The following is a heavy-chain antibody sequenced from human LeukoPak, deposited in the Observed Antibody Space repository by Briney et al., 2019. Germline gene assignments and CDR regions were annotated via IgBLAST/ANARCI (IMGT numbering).Heavy chain of an antibody. D-gene: IGHD5-24*01. J-gene: IGHJ4*02. CDR2: FYYSGST. V-gene: IGHV4-39*01. CDR3: ARGRRDGYNLEYFDK. CDR1: GGSITSSSYY. Sequence: KSSETLSLTCTVSGGSITSSSYYWGWIRQPPGKGLQWIGSFYYSGSTDYNPSLKSRVTIYVDTSKSQFSLKLSSVTAADTAVYYCARGRRDGYNLEYFDKWGQGTLVTVSS.